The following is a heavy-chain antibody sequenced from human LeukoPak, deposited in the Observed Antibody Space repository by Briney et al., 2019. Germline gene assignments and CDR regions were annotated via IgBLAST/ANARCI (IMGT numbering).Heavy chain of an antibody. V-gene: IGHV4-34*01. Sequence: PSETLSLTCAVYGGSFSGSYWSWIRQPPGKGLEWIGEINHSGSTNYNPSLKSRVTISVDTSKNQFSLKLSSVTAADTAVYYCARAGAVAGHGIDYWGQGTLVTVSS. CDR1: GGSFSGSY. CDR3: ARAGAVAGHGIDY. D-gene: IGHD6-19*01. J-gene: IGHJ4*02. CDR2: INHSGST.